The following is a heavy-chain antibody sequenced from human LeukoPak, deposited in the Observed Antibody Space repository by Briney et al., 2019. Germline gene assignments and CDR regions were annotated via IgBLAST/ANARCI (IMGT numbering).Heavy chain of an antibody. J-gene: IGHJ4*02. D-gene: IGHD2-15*01. CDR1: GGSFSGYY. V-gene: IGHV4-34*01. CDR2: INHSGST. Sequence: PSETLSLTCAVYGGSFSGYYWSWIRQPPGKGLEWIGEINHSGSTNYNPSLKSRVTISVDTSKNQFSLKLSSVTAADTAVYYCASLGGPSFFDYWGQGTLVTVSS. CDR3: ASLGGPSFFDY.